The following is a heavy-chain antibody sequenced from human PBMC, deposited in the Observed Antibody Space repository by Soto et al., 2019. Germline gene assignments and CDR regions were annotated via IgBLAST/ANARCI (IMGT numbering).Heavy chain of an antibody. CDR3: ARVPRREGDKDLDS. CDR2: ISGSSSSR. J-gene: IGHJ4*02. CDR1: GFTFSEYY. Sequence: QVQLVESGGGLVRPGGSLKLSCAASGFTFSEYYMSWIRQAPGKGLEWVSSISGSSSSRKYADSVRGRFTISRDYAKNSLYLQMNSQRDEDTALYFCARVPRREGDKDLDSWGQGTLGTVSS. D-gene: IGHD2-21*02. V-gene: IGHV3-11*06.